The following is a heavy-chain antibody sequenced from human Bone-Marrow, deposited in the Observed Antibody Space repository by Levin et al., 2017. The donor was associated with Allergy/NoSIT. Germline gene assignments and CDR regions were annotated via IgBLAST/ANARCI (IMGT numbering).Heavy chain of an antibody. CDR2: ISHLGRAS. J-gene: IGHJ4*02. CDR3: ALQIVTNGGF. CDR1: GFNFKIYA. Sequence: GGSLRLSCAASGFNFKIYAMHWVRQAPGKGLEWVAEISHLGRASYYADSVKGRFTISRDNSKNTVYLQMNSVTCQDTAGYYCALQIVTNGGFWGQGTQVTVSS. D-gene: IGHD2-21*01. V-gene: IGHV3-30*04.